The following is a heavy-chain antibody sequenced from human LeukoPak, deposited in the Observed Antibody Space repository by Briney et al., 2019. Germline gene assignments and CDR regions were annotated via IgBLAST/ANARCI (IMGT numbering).Heavy chain of an antibody. Sequence: ASVKVSCKASGYTFTGYYMHWVRQAPGQGLEWMGWINPNSGGTNYAQKIQGRVTMTRDTSISTAYMELSRLRSDDTAVYYCARDLGYSSSNWFDPWGQGTLVTVSS. V-gene: IGHV1-2*02. D-gene: IGHD6-6*01. CDR3: ARDLGYSSSNWFDP. CDR2: INPNSGGT. J-gene: IGHJ5*02. CDR1: GYTFTGYY.